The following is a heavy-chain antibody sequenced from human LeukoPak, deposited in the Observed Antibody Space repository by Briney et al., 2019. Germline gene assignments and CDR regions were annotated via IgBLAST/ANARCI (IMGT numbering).Heavy chain of an antibody. J-gene: IGHJ6*03. CDR3: ARGKYCSDATCYSLGYYYYMDV. CDR1: GYTFTSYD. V-gene: IGHV1-8*03. Sequence: ASVKVSCKASGYTFTSYDINWVRQAPGQGLEWLGWVNPNAGNTGYVQKFQGRVTFTRNTWISTAYMELSSMRSEDTAVYYCARGKYCSDATCYSLGYYYYMDVWGKGTTVTVSS. D-gene: IGHD2-15*01. CDR2: VNPNAGNT.